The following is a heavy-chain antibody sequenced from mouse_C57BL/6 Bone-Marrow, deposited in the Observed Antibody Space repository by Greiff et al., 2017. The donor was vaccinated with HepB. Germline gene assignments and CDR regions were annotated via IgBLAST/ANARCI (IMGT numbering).Heavy chain of an antibody. D-gene: IGHD1-1*01. CDR2: IDPSDSYT. Sequence: QVQLQQSGPELVMPGASVKLSCKASGYSFTSYWMHWVKQRPGQGLEWIGEIDPSDSYTNYNQKFKCKSTLTVAKSSSTAYMHLSSLTSEDSAVYYGAKEAYYYGSSLYYFDYWGQGTTLTVSS. CDR3: AKEAYYYGSSLYYFDY. J-gene: IGHJ2*01. V-gene: IGHV1-69*01. CDR1: GYSFTSYW.